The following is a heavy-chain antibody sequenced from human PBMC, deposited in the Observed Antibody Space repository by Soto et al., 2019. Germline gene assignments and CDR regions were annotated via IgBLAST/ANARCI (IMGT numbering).Heavy chain of an antibody. V-gene: IGHV1-46*01. J-gene: IGHJ4*02. CDR2: INPSGGST. Sequence: GASVKVSCKASGYTFTSYYMHWVRQAPGQGLEWMGIINPSGGSTSYAQKLQGRVTMTRDTSTSTVYMELSSLRSEDTAVYYCARTRNYYDSSGYYWGYYFDYWGQGTLVTVSS. D-gene: IGHD3-22*01. CDR1: GYTFTSYY. CDR3: ARTRNYYDSSGYYWGYYFDY.